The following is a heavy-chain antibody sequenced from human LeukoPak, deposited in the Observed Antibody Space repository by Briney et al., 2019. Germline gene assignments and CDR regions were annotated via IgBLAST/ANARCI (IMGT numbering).Heavy chain of an antibody. CDR2: ISSSGSTI. V-gene: IGHV3-11*01. CDR1: GFTFSDYY. D-gene: IGHD3-10*01. J-gene: IGHJ3*02. CDR3: ARVYGSGSYNAFDI. Sequence: GGSLRLSCAASGFTFSDYYMSWIRQAPGKGLEWVSYISSSGSTIYYADSVKGRFTISRDNAKNSLYLQMNSLRAEDTAVYYCARVYGSGSYNAFDIWGQGTMVTVSS.